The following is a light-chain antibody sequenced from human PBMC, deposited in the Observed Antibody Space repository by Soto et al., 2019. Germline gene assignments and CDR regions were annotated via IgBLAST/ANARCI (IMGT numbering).Light chain of an antibody. J-gene: IGLJ3*02. CDR3: ACWDDTLNGLV. V-gene: IGLV1-44*01. Sequence: QAVVTQPPSASGTPGQRVTISCSGSISNIGINTVNWYQQLPGTAPKLLIYNNDQRPSGVPDHFSGSKSGTSATLAISGLQSESEADYYCACWDDTLNGLVFGGGTKLTVL. CDR1: ISNIGINT. CDR2: NND.